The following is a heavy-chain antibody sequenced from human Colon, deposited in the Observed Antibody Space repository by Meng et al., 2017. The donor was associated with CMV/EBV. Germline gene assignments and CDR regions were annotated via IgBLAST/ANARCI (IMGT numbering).Heavy chain of an antibody. CDR3: VVTDCSDNACYPAH. CDR2: INPSGRST. CDR1: GYTFSRDI. D-gene: IGHD2-2*01. J-gene: IGHJ4*02. Sequence: ASVKVSCKTSGYTFSRDIFHWVRLAPGQGLEWMGLINPSGRSTAYGQKFRGRVTMTKDTSTSTIYMEVGSLRSEDTAVYYCVVTDCSDNACYPAHWGQGTQVTVSS. V-gene: IGHV1-46*01.